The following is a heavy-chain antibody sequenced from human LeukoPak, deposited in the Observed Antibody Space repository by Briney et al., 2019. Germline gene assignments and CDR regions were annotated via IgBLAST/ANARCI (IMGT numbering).Heavy chain of an antibody. CDR1: GGSFSGYY. D-gene: IGHD3-22*01. CDR3: ARATYYYDSSGYYRH. Sequence: SETLSLTCAVYGGSFSGYYWSWIRQPPGKGLEWIGEINHSGSTNYNPSLKSRVTISVDTSKNQFSLKLSSVTAADTAVYYCARATYYYDSSGYYRHWGQGTLVTVSS. CDR2: INHSGST. J-gene: IGHJ4*02. V-gene: IGHV4-34*01.